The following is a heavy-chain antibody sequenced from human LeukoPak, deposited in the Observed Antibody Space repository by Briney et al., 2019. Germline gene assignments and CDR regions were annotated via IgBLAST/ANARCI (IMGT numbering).Heavy chain of an antibody. V-gene: IGHV3-30*03. D-gene: IGHD2-15*01. J-gene: IGHJ4*02. CDR2: ISYDGSNK. CDR1: GFTFSSYG. Sequence: GGSLRLSCAASGFTFSSYGMHWVRQAPGKGLEWVAVISYDGSNKYYADSVKGRFTISRDNSKNTLYLQMNSLRAEDTAVYYCARERGWYCSGGSCYPGRVFDYWGQGTLVTVSS. CDR3: ARERGWYCSGGSCYPGRVFDY.